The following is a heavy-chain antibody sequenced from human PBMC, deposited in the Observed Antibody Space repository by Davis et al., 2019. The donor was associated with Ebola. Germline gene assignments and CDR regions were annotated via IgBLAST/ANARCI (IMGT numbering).Heavy chain of an antibody. CDR1: GFTFSSYS. Sequence: GGSLRLSCAASGFTFSSYSMNWVRQAPGKGLEWVSYISSSSSTIYYADSVKGRFTISRDNSKNTLYLQMNSLTAEDTAVYYCARELAAAYFDYWGQGTLVTVSS. D-gene: IGHD6-13*01. CDR2: ISSSSSTI. J-gene: IGHJ4*02. V-gene: IGHV3-48*01. CDR3: ARELAAAYFDY.